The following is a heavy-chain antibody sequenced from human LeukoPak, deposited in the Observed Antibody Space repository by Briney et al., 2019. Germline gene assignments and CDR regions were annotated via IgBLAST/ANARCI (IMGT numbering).Heavy chain of an antibody. D-gene: IGHD3-16*02. CDR1: GFTFSSYA. V-gene: IGHV3-23*01. CDR3: AKGEKTRPFGGVIDY. CDR2: ISDSGGST. J-gene: IGHJ4*02. Sequence: QSGGSQRLSCAASGFTFSSYAMSWVRQAPGKRLEWVSAISDSGGSTYYADSVKGRFTISRDNSKNTLYLQMNSLRAEDTAVYYCAKGEKTRPFGGVIDYWGQGTLVTVSS.